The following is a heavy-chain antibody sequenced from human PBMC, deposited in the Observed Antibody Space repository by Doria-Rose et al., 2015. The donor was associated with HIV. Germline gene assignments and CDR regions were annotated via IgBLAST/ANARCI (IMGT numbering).Heavy chain of an antibody. J-gene: IGHJ4*02. Sequence: VQLVQSGRGLVQPGRSLRLSCRVFGFTFADSAINWVRQAPGKGLEWLGFIRSKAYGGTTEYAASLKDRFTISRDDSNTIAYLHMNSLKTEDTAVYFCTKSYNNFWSGSYYDYWGPGTPVTVST. CDR3: TKSYNNFWSGSYYDY. CDR2: IRSKAYGGTT. D-gene: IGHD3-3*01. CDR1: GFTFADSA. V-gene: IGHV3-49*04.